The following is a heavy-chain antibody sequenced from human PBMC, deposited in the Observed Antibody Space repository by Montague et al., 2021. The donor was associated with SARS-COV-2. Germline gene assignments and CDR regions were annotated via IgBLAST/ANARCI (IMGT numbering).Heavy chain of an antibody. V-gene: IGHV4-4*02. CDR3: VRGGTMTVVVFDY. J-gene: IGHJ4*02. CDR2: IFRSGDS. Sequence: SETLSLTCTVSGDSISDSNWWTWVRQSPGRGLEWIGEIFRSGDSNYNPSLKSRVTMSVDMSRNQFSLSLSNVTAADTAIYYCVRGGTMTVVVFDYWGQGTLVTASS. D-gene: IGHD3-22*01. CDR1: GDSISDSNW.